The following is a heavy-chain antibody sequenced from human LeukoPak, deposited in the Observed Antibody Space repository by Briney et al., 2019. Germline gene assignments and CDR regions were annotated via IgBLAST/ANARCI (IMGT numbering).Heavy chain of an antibody. Sequence: GGSLRLSCAASGFTFDDYAMHWVRQAPGKGLEWVSGISWNSGSIGYADSVKGRFTFSRDNAKNSLYLQINSLRAEDTAVYYCARLGEKADFDYWGQGTLVTVSS. D-gene: IGHD3-16*01. CDR3: ARLGEKADFDY. CDR2: ISWNSGSI. J-gene: IGHJ4*02. CDR1: GFTFDDYA. V-gene: IGHV3-9*01.